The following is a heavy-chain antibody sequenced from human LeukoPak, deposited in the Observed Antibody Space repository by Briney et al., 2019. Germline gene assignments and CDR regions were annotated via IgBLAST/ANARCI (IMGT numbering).Heavy chain of an antibody. CDR3: ARSPSVDCSSTSCYLFDY. V-gene: IGHV3-21*01. CDR2: ISSSSSYI. CDR1: GFTFSSYS. J-gene: IGHJ4*02. D-gene: IGHD2-2*01. Sequence: GGSLRPSCAASGFTFSSYSMNWVRQAPGKGLEWVSSISSSSSYIYYADSVKGRFTISRDNAKNSLYLQMNSLRAEDTAVYYCARSPSVDCSSTSCYLFDYWGQGTLVTVSS.